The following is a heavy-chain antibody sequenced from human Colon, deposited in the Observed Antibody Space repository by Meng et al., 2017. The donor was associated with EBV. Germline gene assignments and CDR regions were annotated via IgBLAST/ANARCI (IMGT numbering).Heavy chain of an antibody. V-gene: IGHV1-3*01. Sequence: QVQLVQSGAEVTEPXXSVRVXCTASGYSFTGYAIHWVRQAPGQSLECMGWINAGNGNIKYSQKFQGRVTFTGDTSANTVYMDLSSLKSEDTAVYYCARDGGYRVGATLFDYWGQGTLGTVSS. CDR2: INAGNGNI. D-gene: IGHD1-26*01. CDR1: GYSFTGYA. CDR3: ARDGGYRVGATLFDY. J-gene: IGHJ4*02.